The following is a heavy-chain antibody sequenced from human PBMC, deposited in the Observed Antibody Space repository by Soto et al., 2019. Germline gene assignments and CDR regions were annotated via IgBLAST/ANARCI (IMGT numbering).Heavy chain of an antibody. J-gene: IGHJ3*01. V-gene: IGHV4-59*01. CDR1: SGSIINYY. Sequence: SETRSITCTISSGSIINYYWSWISQPPGKGLGWIGFIYYSGSTNYNSFLKSRVTMSVDMSRQQLSLKLNSVTAADTAVYYCASRLTLATTTGDAFALWGQGTMV. D-gene: IGHD4-17*01. CDR3: ASRLTLATTTGDAFAL. CDR2: IYYSGST.